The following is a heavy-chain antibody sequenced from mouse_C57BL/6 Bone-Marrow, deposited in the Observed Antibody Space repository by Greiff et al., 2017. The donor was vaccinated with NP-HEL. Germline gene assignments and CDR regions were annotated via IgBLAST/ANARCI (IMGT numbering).Heavy chain of an antibody. Sequence: QVQLQQPGAELVKPGASVKMSCKASGYTFTSYWITWVKQRPGQGLEWIGDIYPGSGSTNYNEKFKSKATLTVATSSSTAYMQLSSLTSEDSAVYYCARELRRGPGVAYWGQGTLVTVSA. D-gene: IGHD2-12*01. CDR2: IYPGSGST. CDR1: GYTFTSYW. CDR3: ARELRRGPGVAY. J-gene: IGHJ3*01. V-gene: IGHV1-55*01.